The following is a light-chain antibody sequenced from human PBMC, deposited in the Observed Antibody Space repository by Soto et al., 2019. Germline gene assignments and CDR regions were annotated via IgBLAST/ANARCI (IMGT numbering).Light chain of an antibody. V-gene: IGKV1-5*01. CDR3: QQDKVYPYT. J-gene: IGKJ2*01. CDR1: QSLTGR. CDR2: DVS. Sequence: DIKMTQPPSTLSASIGDRVTLTCRASQSLTGRVAWYQQKPGRPPKLLIYDVSILESGVPSRFSGSESGTDFTLTISSLRPDAFATFYGQQDKVYPYTFGQGPILDI.